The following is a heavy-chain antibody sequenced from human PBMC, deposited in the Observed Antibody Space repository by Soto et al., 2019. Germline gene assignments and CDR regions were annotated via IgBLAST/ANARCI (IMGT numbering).Heavy chain of an antibody. Sequence: EVQLVESGGGLVKPGGSLRLSCEASGFIFTTYTMNWVRQAPGKGLEWVSSISSDSNYMFHANSVKGRFTISRDNAKNSLYLQMNSLRAEDTAVYYCAKARGGQVTKGASFEYWGQGTLVTVSS. CDR1: GFIFTTYT. CDR2: ISSDSNYM. V-gene: IGHV3-21*02. D-gene: IGHD3-16*01. CDR3: AKARGGQVTKGASFEY. J-gene: IGHJ4*02.